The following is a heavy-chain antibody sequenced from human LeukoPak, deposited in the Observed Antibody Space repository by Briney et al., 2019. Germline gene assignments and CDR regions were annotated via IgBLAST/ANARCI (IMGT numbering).Heavy chain of an antibody. CDR3: ARILGGYDAGYYFDY. J-gene: IGHJ4*02. CDR2: INWNGGST. V-gene: IGHV3-20*04. Sequence: GRSRRLSWAASGFTFDDYGMSWVRQAPGKGLEWVSGINWNGGSTGYADSVKGRFTISRDNAKNSLYLQMNSLRAEDTALYYCARILGGYDAGYYFDYWGQGTLVTVSS. D-gene: IGHD5-12*01. CDR1: GFTFDDYG.